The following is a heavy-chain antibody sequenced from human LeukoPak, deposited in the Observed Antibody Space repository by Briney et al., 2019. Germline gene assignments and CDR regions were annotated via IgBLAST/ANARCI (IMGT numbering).Heavy chain of an antibody. CDR3: ASGLAAAGYYYYYGMDV. CDR2: TYYRSKWYN. D-gene: IGHD6-13*01. Sequence: SRTLSLTCAISGDSVSSNSAAWNWIGQSPSRGLEWLGRTYYRSKWYNDYAVSVKSRITINPDTSKNQFSLQLNSVTPEDTAVYYCASGLAAAGYYYYYGMDVWGQGTTVTVSS. CDR1: GDSVSSNSAA. J-gene: IGHJ6*02. V-gene: IGHV6-1*01.